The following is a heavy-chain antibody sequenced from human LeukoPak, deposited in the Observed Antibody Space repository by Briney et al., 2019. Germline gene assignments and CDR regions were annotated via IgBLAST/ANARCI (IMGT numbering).Heavy chain of an antibody. D-gene: IGHD4-23*01. CDR2: IYYSGST. CDR1: GGSISSSSYY. CDR3: ATLTGGDDAFDI. V-gene: IGHV4-39*07. Sequence: SETLSLTCTVPGGSISSSSYYWGWIRQPPGKGLEWIGSIYYSGSTYYNPSLKSRVTISVLTSKNRFSLKLSSVTAADTAVYYCATLTGGDDAFDIWGQGTMVTVSP. J-gene: IGHJ3*02.